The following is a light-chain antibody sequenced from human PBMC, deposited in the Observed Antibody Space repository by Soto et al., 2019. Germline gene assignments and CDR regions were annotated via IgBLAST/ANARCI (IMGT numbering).Light chain of an antibody. Sequence: EIVLTQSPATLSLSPGERATLSCRASQSVSSYLAWYQQKPGQAPRLLIYGASNRATGIPDRFSGGGSGADFTLTISGLQSEDFAVYYCQQYNNWPQTFGQGTKVDIK. CDR1: QSVSSY. J-gene: IGKJ1*01. V-gene: IGKV3-11*01. CDR2: GAS. CDR3: QQYNNWPQT.